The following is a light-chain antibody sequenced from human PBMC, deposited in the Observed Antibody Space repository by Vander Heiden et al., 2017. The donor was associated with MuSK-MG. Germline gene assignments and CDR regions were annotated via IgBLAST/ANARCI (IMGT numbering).Light chain of an antibody. J-gene: IGKJ1*01. CDR2: KAS. Sequence: DIQMTQSPSTLSASVGDRVTITCRASQSISSWLAWYQQKPGKAPNLLIYKASSLESGVPSRYSGSGSVTEFTLTIISLQSDDFGTYYCQQDNNSPWTFGQGTKVEIK. CDR1: QSISSW. V-gene: IGKV1-5*03. CDR3: QQDNNSPWT.